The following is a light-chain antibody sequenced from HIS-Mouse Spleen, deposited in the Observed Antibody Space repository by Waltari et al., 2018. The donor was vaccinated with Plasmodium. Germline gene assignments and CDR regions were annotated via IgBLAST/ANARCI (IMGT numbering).Light chain of an antibody. J-gene: IGLJ2*01. CDR1: KLGYKY. V-gene: IGLV3-1*01. Sequence: SYELTQPPSVSVSPGQTASITCSGAKLGYKYACWYQQKPGQSPVLVIYQDSKRPSGIPERVSGSNSGNTATLTISGTQAMDEADYYCQAWDSSTVVFGGGTKLTVL. CDR3: QAWDSSTVV. CDR2: QDS.